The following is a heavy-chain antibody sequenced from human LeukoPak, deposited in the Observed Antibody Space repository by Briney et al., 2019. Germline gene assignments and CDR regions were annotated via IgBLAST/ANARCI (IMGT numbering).Heavy chain of an antibody. CDR1: GFTFSSNA. CDR2: ISDSGGST. V-gene: IGHV3-23*01. J-gene: IGHJ4*02. CDR3: AKLIAVAGTDDY. D-gene: IGHD6-19*01. Sequence: GGSLRLSCAASGFTFSSNAMSWVRQAPGKGLEWVSDISDSGGSTYYADSVKGRFTISRDNSKNTLYLQMNSLRAEDTAVYYCAKLIAVAGTDDYWGQGTLVTVSS.